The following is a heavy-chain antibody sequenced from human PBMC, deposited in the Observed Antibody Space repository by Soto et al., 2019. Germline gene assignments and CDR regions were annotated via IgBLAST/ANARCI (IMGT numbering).Heavy chain of an antibody. CDR1: GGSISPYY. CDR2: VYYSGNI. CDR3: ARKGAAASYAHYYMDV. Sequence: QVQLQESGPGLVKPSETLSLTCTVSGGSISPYYWSWIRQPPGKGLEWIGYVYYSGNINYNPSLESRVTISVDTSRNRFSLNLTSATAADTAVYYCARKGAAASYAHYYMDVWGRGTAVTVSS. V-gene: IGHV4-59*01. D-gene: IGHD6-13*01. J-gene: IGHJ6*03.